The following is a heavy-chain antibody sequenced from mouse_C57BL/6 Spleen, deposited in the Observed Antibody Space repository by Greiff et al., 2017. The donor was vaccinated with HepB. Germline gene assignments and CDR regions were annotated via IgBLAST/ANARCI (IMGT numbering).Heavy chain of an antibody. CDR1: GYTFTSYW. CDR2: IDPSDSYT. J-gene: IGHJ3*01. V-gene: IGHV1-50*01. CDR3: ATYYGSSSAWFAY. D-gene: IGHD1-1*01. Sequence: QVQLQQPGAELVKPGASVKLSCKASGYTFTSYWMQWVNQRPGQGLEWIGEIDPSDSYTNYNQKFKGKATLTVDTSSSTAYMQLSSLTSEDSAVYYCATYYGSSSAWFAYWGQGTLVTVSA.